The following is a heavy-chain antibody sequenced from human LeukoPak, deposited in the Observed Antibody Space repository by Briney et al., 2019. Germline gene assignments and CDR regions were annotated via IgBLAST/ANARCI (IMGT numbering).Heavy chain of an antibody. CDR1: GFTFSSYS. V-gene: IGHV3-21*01. Sequence: PGGSLRLSCAASGFTFSSYSMNWVRQAPGKGLEWVSSISSSSSYIYYADSVKGRFTISRDNAKNSLYLQMNSLRAEDTAVYYCARAHMVRGGGFLDYWGQGTLVTVSS. J-gene: IGHJ4*02. D-gene: IGHD3-10*01. CDR2: ISSSSSYI. CDR3: ARAHMVRGGGFLDY.